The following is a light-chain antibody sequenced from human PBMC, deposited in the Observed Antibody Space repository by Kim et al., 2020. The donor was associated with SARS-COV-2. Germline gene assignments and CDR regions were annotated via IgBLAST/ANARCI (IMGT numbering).Light chain of an antibody. J-gene: IGKJ1*01. CDR1: QSISTN. V-gene: IGKV3-15*01. Sequence: EIVMTQSPVTLSVSPGERATLSCRASQSISTNLGWYQQKPGQAPRLLIYGASTRATGIPARFSGSGSETEFTHTISSLQSEDFAVYYCQQYHDWSGNFGQRAKV. CDR2: GAS. CDR3: QQYHDWSGN.